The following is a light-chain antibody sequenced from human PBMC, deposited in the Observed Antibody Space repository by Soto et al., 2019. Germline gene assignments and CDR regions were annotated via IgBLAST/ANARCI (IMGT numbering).Light chain of an antibody. CDR2: RNN. J-gene: IGLJ1*01. CDR3: AAWDDSLSGYV. CDR1: SSNIGSNY. Sequence: SALTQPPSASGTPGQRVTISCSGSSSNIGSNYVYWYPQLPGTAPKLLIYRNNQRPSGVPDRFSGSKSGTSASLAISGLRSEDEADYYCAAWDDSLSGYVFGTGTKVTVL. V-gene: IGLV1-47*01.